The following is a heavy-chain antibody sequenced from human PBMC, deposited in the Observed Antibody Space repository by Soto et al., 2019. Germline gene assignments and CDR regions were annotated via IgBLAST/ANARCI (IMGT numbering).Heavy chain of an antibody. J-gene: IGHJ4*02. V-gene: IGHV3-21*01. D-gene: IGHD2-15*01. CDR3: ASDHPPRYCSVGSCSPVDY. Sequence: PGGSLRLSCAASGFTFSSYSMNWVRQAPGKGLEWVSSISSSSSYIYYADSVKGRFTISRDNAKNSLYLQMNILRAEDTAVYYCASDHPPRYCSVGSCSPVDYWGQGTLVTVSS. CDR2: ISSSSSYI. CDR1: GFTFSSYS.